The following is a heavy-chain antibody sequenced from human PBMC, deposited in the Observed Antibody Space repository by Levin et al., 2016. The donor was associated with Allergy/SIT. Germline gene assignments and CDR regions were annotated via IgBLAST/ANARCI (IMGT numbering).Heavy chain of an antibody. CDR1: GGSISSSSYY. CDR3: ASIGYSSSWYPAQYYYYGMDV. D-gene: IGHD6-13*01. V-gene: IGHV4-39*01. J-gene: IGHJ6*02. Sequence: SETLSLTCTVSGGSISSSSYYWGWIRQPPGKGLEWIGSIYYSGSTYYNPSLKSRVTISVDTSKNQFSLKLSSVTAADTAVYYCASIGYSSSWYPAQYYYYGMDVWGQGTTVTVSS. CDR2: IYYSGST.